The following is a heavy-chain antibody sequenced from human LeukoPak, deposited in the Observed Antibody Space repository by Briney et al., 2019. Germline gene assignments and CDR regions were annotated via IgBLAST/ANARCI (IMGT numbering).Heavy chain of an antibody. D-gene: IGHD3-10*01. J-gene: IGHJ4*02. Sequence: GASVKVSYKASGGTFSSYAISWVRQAPGQGLEWMGRIIPIFGTANYAQKFQGRVTITTDESTSTAYMELSSLRSEDTAVYYCARAIISGTDPMVRGVIIDYWGQGTLVTVSS. V-gene: IGHV1-69*05. CDR3: ARAIISGTDPMVRGVIIDY. CDR2: IIPIFGTA. CDR1: GGTFSSYA.